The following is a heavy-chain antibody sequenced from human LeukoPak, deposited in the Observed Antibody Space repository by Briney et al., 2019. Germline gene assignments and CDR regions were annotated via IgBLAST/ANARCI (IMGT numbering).Heavy chain of an antibody. V-gene: IGHV3-23*01. CDR2: ISGSGVNT. J-gene: IGHJ6*02. CDR1: GFTFSSYA. D-gene: IGHD1-26*01. Sequence: GGSLRLSCAASGFTFSSYAMTWVRQAPGKGLEWVSHISGSGVNTYYADSVKGRFTISRDNSKNTLSLQMNSLRAEDTAVYYCAKDVRVGGGGMDVWGQGTPVTVSS. CDR3: AKDVRVGGGGMDV.